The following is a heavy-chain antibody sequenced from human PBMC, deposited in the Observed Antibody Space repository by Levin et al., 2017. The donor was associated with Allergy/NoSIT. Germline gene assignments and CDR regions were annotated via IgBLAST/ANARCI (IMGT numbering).Heavy chain of an antibody. CDR1: GFTFSSYG. J-gene: IGHJ4*02. CDR2: IWYDVSNK. CDR3: ARGGDYGDYTRPFEY. Sequence: PGESLKISCAASGFTFSSYGMHWVRQSPGKGLEWVAVIWYDVSNKYYADSVKGRFTISRDNSKNTLYLQMNSLRAEDTAVYNGARGGDYGDYTRPFEYWGQGTLVTVSS. D-gene: IGHD4-17*01. V-gene: IGHV3-33*01.